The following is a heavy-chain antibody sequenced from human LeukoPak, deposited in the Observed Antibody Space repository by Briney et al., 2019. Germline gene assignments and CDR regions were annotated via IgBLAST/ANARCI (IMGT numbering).Heavy chain of an antibody. D-gene: IGHD5-24*01. CDR1: GGSISSSSYY. V-gene: IGHV4-39*07. CDR3: ARDSPSIEMATMDY. Sequence: SETLSLTCTVSGGSISSSSYYWGWIRQPPGKGLEWIGSIYYSGSTYYNPSLKSRVTISVDTSKNQFSLKLSSVTAADTAVYYCARDSPSIEMATMDYWGQGTLVTVSS. CDR2: IYYSGST. J-gene: IGHJ4*02.